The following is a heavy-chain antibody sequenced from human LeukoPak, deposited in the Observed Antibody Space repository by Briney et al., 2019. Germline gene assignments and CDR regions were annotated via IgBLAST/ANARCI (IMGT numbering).Heavy chain of an antibody. CDR1: GFTFSSYW. CDR2: INSDGSST. Sequence: AGGSLRLSCAASGFTFSSYWMHWVRQAPGKGLVWVSRINSDGSSTSYADSVKGRFTISRDNAKNTLYLQMNSLRAEDTAVYYCARDYNGYSSGTFFDYWGQGTLVTVSS. V-gene: IGHV3-74*01. CDR3: ARDYNGYSSGTFFDY. J-gene: IGHJ4*02. D-gene: IGHD6-19*01.